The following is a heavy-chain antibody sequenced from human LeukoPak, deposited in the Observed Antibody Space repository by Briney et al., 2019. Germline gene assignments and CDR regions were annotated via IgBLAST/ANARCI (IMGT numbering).Heavy chain of an antibody. CDR3: AKDLLYSSPRVDY. CDR1: GFTFSSCA. D-gene: IGHD6-13*01. CDR2: ISGTEDIT. J-gene: IGHJ4*02. V-gene: IGHV3-23*01. Sequence: GGSLRLSSVASGFTFSSCAMSWVRRAPGKGLEWVSIISGTEDITYYADSVKGRLTISRDNSKNTLFLQMNSLRAEDTAIYYCAKDLLYSSPRVDYWGQGTLVTVSS.